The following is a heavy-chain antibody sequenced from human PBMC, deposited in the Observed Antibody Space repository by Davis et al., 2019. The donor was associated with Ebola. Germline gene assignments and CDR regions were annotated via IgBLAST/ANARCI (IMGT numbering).Heavy chain of an antibody. Sequence: PGGSLRLSCAASGFTFGNYYMHWVRQAPGKGLVWVARIKTDGSTTRYADSVKGRFTISRDNAKNSLYLQMNNLRAEDTATYYCVRFFFDLWGQGALVTVSS. CDR1: GFTFGNYY. CDR3: VRFFFDL. V-gene: IGHV3-74*01. CDR2: IKTDGSTT. J-gene: IGHJ4*02.